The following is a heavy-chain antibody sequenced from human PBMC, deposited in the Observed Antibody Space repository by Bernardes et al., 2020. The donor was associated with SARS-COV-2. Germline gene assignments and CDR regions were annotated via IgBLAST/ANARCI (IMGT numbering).Heavy chain of an antibody. CDR3: AKTSGYDSYYYGMDV. CDR2: ISGSGGST. D-gene: IGHD5-12*01. CDR1: GFTFSSYA. V-gene: IGHV3-23*01. Sequence: GGSLRLSCAASGFTFSSYAMSWVRQAPGKGLEWVSAISGSGGSTYYADSVKGRFTISRDNSKNTLYLQMNSLRAEDTAVYYCAKTSGYDSYYYGMDVWGQGTTVTVSS. J-gene: IGHJ6*02.